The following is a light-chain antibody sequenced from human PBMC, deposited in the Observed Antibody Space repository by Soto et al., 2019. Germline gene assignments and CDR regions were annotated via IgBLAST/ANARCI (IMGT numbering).Light chain of an antibody. J-gene: IGLJ1*01. CDR1: SSDVGANIF. V-gene: IGLV2-14*01. Sequence: QSALTQPASVSGSPGQSITISCTGTSSDVGANIFVSWYQQHPGKVPKLMIYTVSSRPSGVSQRFSGSKSGNTASLTISGLQAEDEADYFCSSYSISTAYLFGTGTKLTVL. CDR2: TVS. CDR3: SSYSISTAYL.